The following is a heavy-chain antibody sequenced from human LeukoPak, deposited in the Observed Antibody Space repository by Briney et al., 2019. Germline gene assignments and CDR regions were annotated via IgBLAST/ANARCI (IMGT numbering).Heavy chain of an antibody. CDR1: GFIFTNYF. J-gene: IGHJ4*02. D-gene: IGHD1-26*01. Sequence: GGSLRLSCAASGFIFTNYFMSWVRQAPGKGLEWVASIKHDGSEKYYVDSVRGRFTISRDNTMNSLYLQMSSLRAEDTAVYYCARGGGIYGLWDYWGQGTLVTVSS. V-gene: IGHV3-7*01. CDR2: IKHDGSEK. CDR3: ARGGGIYGLWDY.